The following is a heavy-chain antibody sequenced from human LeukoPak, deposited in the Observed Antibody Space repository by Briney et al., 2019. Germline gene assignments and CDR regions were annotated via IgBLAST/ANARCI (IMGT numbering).Heavy chain of an antibody. D-gene: IGHD1-26*01. Sequence: SETLSLTCTVSGGSISSSSYYWGWIRQPPGKGLEWIGSIYYSGSTYYNPSLKSRVTISVDTSKNQFSLKLSSVTAADTAVYYCARQRGVGATPGHFDYWGQGTLVTVSS. V-gene: IGHV4-39*07. CDR1: GGSISSSSYY. CDR2: IYYSGST. J-gene: IGHJ4*02. CDR3: ARQRGVGATPGHFDY.